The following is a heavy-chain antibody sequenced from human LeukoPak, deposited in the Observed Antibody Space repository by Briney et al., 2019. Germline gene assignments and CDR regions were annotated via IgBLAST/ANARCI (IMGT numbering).Heavy chain of an antibody. CDR1: EFTLASYA. J-gene: IGHJ4*02. CDR2: ISYDGSNK. CDR3: AKGDDSSGDLDY. Sequence: GRSLRLSCAASEFTLASYAMHWVRQAPGKGLEWVTVISYDGSNKYYADSVKGRFTISRDNSKNTLYLQMNSLRAEDTAVYYCAKGDDSSGDLDYWGQGTLVTVSS. V-gene: IGHV3-30*04. D-gene: IGHD3-22*01.